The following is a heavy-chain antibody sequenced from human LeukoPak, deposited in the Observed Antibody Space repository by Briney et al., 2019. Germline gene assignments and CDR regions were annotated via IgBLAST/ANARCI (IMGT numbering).Heavy chain of an antibody. CDR2: IGGSVNNI. CDR1: GFTFSNYE. V-gene: IGHV3-48*03. J-gene: IGHJ5*02. D-gene: IGHD3-22*01. Sequence: GGSLRLSGAASGFTFSNYEMNWVRRAPGKELEWVSHIGGSVNNIYYADSVKGRFTISRDNAKESVYLQMNSLRDEDTAVYYCVRESGHYSDNSGFYPWGQGTLVTVSS. CDR3: VRESGHYSDNSGFYP.